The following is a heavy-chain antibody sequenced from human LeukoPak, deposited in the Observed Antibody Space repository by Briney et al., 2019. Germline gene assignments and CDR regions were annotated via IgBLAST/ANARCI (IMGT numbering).Heavy chain of an antibody. CDR1: GFTVSSNY. CDR2: IYSGGST. Sequence: PGGSLRLSCAASGFTVSSNYMSWVRQAPGKGLEWVSVIYSGGSTYYADSVKGRFTISRDNSKNTLYLQMNSLRAEDTAVYYCAKIPSPDYVWGSYRSGWFDPWGQGTLVTVSS. V-gene: IGHV3-66*01. CDR3: AKIPSPDYVWGSYRSGWFDP. J-gene: IGHJ5*02. D-gene: IGHD3-16*02.